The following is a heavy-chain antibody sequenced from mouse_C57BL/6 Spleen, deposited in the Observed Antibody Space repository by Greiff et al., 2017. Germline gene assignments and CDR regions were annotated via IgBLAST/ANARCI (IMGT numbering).Heavy chain of an antibody. J-gene: IGHJ3*01. D-gene: IGHD2-2*01. V-gene: IGHV1-19*01. CDR1: GYTFTDYY. CDR3: ASGYDGWFAF. CDR2: INPENGGT. Sequence: EVKLQQSGAELVKPGASVKMSCKASGYTFTDYYMHWVKQRHGQSLEWIGGINPENGGTSYNPKFKGKATLTADTSSNTAYMELSSLTSEDSAVYYCASGYDGWFAFWGKGTLVTVSA.